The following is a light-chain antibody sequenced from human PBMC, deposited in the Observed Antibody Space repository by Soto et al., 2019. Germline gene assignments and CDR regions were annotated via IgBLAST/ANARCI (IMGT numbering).Light chain of an antibody. J-gene: IGLJ1*01. Sequence: QSALAQPASVSGSPGQSIAISCTGTSSDIGAYNYVSWYQQHPGKAPKVMIYDVSRRPAGVSNRFSGSKSGNTASLTISGLQPEDEADYYCSSYTSGSLYVFGTGTKLTVL. V-gene: IGLV2-14*01. CDR1: SSDIGAYNY. CDR3: SSYTSGSLYV. CDR2: DVS.